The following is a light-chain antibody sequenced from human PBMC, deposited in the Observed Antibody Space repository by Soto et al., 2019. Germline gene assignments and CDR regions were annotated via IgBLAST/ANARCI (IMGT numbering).Light chain of an antibody. J-gene: IGKJ4*01. V-gene: IGKV3-11*01. Sequence: EIVWTQSPATLSLSPGERATLSCRASQSVGNNLAWYQQKPGQAPGLLIYEASTRATGVPGRFSGSGSETEFTLTISSLQSEDFAVYYCQQRANWPPLTFGGGTKVDIK. CDR2: EAS. CDR3: QQRANWPPLT. CDR1: QSVGNN.